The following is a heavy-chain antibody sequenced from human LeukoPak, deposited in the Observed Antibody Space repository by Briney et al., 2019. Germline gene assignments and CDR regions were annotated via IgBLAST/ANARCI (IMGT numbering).Heavy chain of an antibody. CDR3: ARDMGWQQFDQ. CDR2: IKKEGGET. J-gene: IGHJ4*02. CDR1: RFTFRNYW. Sequence: GGSLRLSCVASRFTFRNYWMTWVRQAPGKGRERVANIKKEGGETYYMECVKGRFTLYRDNARNSLYLQMNSLTVEDTAVYYCARDMGWQQFDQWGQGTLVTVSS. V-gene: IGHV3-7*01. D-gene: IGHD5-24*01.